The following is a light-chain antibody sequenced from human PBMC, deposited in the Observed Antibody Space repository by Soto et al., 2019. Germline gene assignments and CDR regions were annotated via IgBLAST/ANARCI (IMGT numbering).Light chain of an antibody. CDR3: CSYAGSYTFVV. CDR1: SSDVGGYNS. V-gene: IGLV2-11*01. Sequence: QSALTQPRSVSGSPGQSVTISCTGTSSDVGGYNSVSRYQLHPGNTPKLMIYDVSKRPSGVPDRFSGSKSGNTASLTISGLQAEDEADYYCCSYAGSYTFVVFGGGIKLTVL. J-gene: IGLJ2*01. CDR2: DVS.